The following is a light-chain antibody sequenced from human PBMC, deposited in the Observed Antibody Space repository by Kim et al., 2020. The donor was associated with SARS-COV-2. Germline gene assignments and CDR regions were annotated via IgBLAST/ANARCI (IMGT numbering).Light chain of an antibody. CDR3: QTWGTGIHVV. J-gene: IGLJ2*01. CDR2: LNSDGSH. V-gene: IGLV4-69*01. Sequence: QLVLTQSPSASASLGASVKLTCTLSSGHSSYAIAWHQQQPEKGPRYLMKLNSDGSHSKGDGIPDRFSGPSSGAERYLTISSLQSEDEADYYCQTWGTGIHVVFGGGTQLTVL. CDR1: SGHSSYA.